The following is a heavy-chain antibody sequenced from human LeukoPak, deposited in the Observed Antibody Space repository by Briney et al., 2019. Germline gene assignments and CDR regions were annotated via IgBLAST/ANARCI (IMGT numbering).Heavy chain of an antibody. D-gene: IGHD3-22*01. Sequence: TSETLSLTCTVSGGSISSYYWSWIRQPPGKGLEWIGYIYYSGSTNYNPSLKSGVTISVDTSKHQYSLKLSSVTAADTAVYYCARGPYYYDSSGYAGVLFDYWGQGTLVTVSS. V-gene: IGHV4-59*01. CDR3: ARGPYYYDSSGYAGVLFDY. CDR2: IYYSGST. CDR1: GGSISSYY. J-gene: IGHJ4*02.